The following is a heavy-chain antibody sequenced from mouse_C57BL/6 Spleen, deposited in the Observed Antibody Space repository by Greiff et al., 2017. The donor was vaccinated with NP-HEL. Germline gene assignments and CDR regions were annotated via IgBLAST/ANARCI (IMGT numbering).Heavy chain of an antibody. V-gene: IGHV1-26*01. CDR3: ARGVPGY. Sequence: EVQLQQSGPELVKPGASVKISCKASGYTFTDYYMNWVKQSHGKSLEWIGDINPNNGGTSYNQKFKGKATLTVDKSSSTAYMELRSLPSEDSAVYYCARGVPGYWGQGTTLTVSS. CDR1: GYTFTDYY. CDR2: INPNNGGT. J-gene: IGHJ2*01.